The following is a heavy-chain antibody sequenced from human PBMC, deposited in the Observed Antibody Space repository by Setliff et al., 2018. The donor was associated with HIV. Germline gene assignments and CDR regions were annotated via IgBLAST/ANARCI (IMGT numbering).Heavy chain of an antibody. CDR1: GGGVSNHV. Sequence: SVKVSCKASGGGVSNHVISWVRQAPGRGLEWMGEIIPLFGTAHYAQRFQGRVTITADHSTSTAYMELSRLKSADTAVYYCARAPAHEHATGWYSSSNRFDPWGQGTLVTVSS. CDR2: IIPLFGTA. V-gene: IGHV1-69*13. D-gene: IGHD1-26*01. J-gene: IGHJ5*02. CDR3: ARAPAHEHATGWYSSSNRFDP.